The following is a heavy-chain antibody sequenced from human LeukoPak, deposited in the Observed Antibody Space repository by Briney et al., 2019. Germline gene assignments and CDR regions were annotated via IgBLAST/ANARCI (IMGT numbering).Heavy chain of an antibody. CDR1: GGTFSSYA. J-gene: IGHJ4*02. CDR2: INPNSGGT. Sequence: GASVKVSCKASGGTFSSYAITWVRQAPGQGLEWMGWINPNSGGTNYAQKFQGRVTMTRDTSISTAYMELSRLRSDDTAVYYCARDQGIAARPLDYWGQGTLVTVSS. CDR3: ARDQGIAARPLDY. D-gene: IGHD6-6*01. V-gene: IGHV1-2*02.